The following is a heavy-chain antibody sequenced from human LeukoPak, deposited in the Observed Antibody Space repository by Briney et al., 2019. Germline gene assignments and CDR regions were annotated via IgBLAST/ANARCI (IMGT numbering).Heavy chain of an antibody. V-gene: IGHV4-4*02. Sequence: SETLSLTCAVSGGSISSSNWWSWVRQPPGKGLEWIGEIYHSGSTNYNPSLKGRVTISVDKSKNQFSLKLSSVTAADMAVYYCARNTRLRQHFDYWGQGTLVTVSS. CDR1: GGSISSSNW. CDR2: IYHSGST. D-gene: IGHD3-16*01. J-gene: IGHJ4*02. CDR3: ARNTRLRQHFDY.